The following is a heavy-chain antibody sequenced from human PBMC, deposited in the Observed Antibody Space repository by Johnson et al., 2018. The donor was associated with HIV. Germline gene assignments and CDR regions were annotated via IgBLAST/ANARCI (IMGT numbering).Heavy chain of an antibody. CDR3: AKGWGALDI. CDR2: ISNDGSIK. J-gene: IGHJ3*02. CDR1: GFTLSNYA. D-gene: IGHD3-16*01. Sequence: QVQLVESGGGLVQPGRSLKLSCAASGFTLSNYAMHWVRQAPGKGLEWVAFISNDGSIKFSADSVKGRFTISRDNARNSLYLQMNSLRAEDTAVYYCAKGWGALDIWGQGTMVTVSS. V-gene: IGHV3-30-3*01.